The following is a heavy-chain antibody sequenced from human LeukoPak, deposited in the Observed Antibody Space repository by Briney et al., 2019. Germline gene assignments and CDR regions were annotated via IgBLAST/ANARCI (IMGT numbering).Heavy chain of an antibody. V-gene: IGHV1-69*13. CDR1: GGTFSSYA. D-gene: IGHD2-2*02. J-gene: IGHJ5*02. Sequence: ASVKVSCKASGGTFSSYAISWVRQAPGQGLEWMGGIIPIFGTANYAQKFQGRVTITADESTSTAYMELSSLRSEDTAVYYCARGDIVVLPAGIPHNWFDPWGQGTLVTVSS. CDR3: ARGDIVVLPAGIPHNWFDP. CDR2: IIPIFGTA.